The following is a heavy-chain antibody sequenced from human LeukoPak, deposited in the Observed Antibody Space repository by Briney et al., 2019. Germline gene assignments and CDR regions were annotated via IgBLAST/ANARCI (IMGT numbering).Heavy chain of an antibody. CDR2: INPNSGGT. CDR1: GYTFTGYY. D-gene: IGHD1-26*01. V-gene: IGHV1-2*02. J-gene: IGHJ5*02. Sequence: ASVKVSCKASGYTFTGYYMHWVRQAPGQGLEWMGWINPNSGGTNYAQKFQGRVTMTRDTSISTAYMELSRLRSEDTAVYYCAKSGSSRGDWFDPWGQGTLVTVSS. CDR3: AKSGSSRGDWFDP.